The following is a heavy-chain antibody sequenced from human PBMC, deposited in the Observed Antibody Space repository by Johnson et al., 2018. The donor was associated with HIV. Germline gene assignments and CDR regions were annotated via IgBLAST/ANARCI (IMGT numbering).Heavy chain of an antibody. D-gene: IGHD2-2*01. V-gene: IGHV3-30*19. CDR1: GFTFSSYG. CDR3: ARVAPAHDAFDI. CDR2: IWYDGSNK. Sequence: QVQLVESGGGVVQPGRSLRLSCAASGFTFSSYGMHWVRQAPGKGLEWVAVIWYDGSNKYYADSVKGRFTISRDNSKKTLYLQMNSLRAEETAVYYCARVAPAHDAFDIWGQGTMVTVSS. J-gene: IGHJ3*02.